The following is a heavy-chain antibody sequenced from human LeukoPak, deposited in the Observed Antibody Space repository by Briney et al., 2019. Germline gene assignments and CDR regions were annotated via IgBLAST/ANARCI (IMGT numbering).Heavy chain of an antibody. CDR3: ARVLPYSSGWYFNYYYYMDV. CDR1: GYTFTSYD. D-gene: IGHD6-19*01. V-gene: IGHV1-8*01. J-gene: IGHJ6*03. CDR2: MNPNSGNT. Sequence: ASVKVSCKASGYTFTSYDINWVRQATGQGLEWMGWMNPNSGNTGYAQKFQGRVTMTRNTSISTAYMELSSLRSEDTAVYYCARVLPYSSGWYFNYYYYMDVWGKGTTVTISS.